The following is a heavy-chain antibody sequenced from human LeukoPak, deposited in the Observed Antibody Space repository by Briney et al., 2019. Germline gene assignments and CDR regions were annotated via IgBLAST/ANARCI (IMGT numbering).Heavy chain of an antibody. CDR3: ARGGYCSSTSCYPDY. CDR1: GGSISSSSYY. CDR2: IYYSGST. J-gene: IGHJ4*02. Sequence: PSETLSLTCTVSGGSISSSSYYWGWIRQPPGKGLEWIGSIYYSGSTYYNPSLKSRVTISVDTSKNQFSLKLSSVTAADTAVYYCARGGYCSSTSCYPDYWGQGTLVTVSS. D-gene: IGHD2-2*03. V-gene: IGHV4-39*01.